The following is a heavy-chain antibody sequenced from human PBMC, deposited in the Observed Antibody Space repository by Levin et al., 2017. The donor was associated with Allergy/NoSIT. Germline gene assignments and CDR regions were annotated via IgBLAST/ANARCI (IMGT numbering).Heavy chain of an antibody. CDR3: ARMDGDLVD. D-gene: IGHD4-17*01. CDR1: GFSLSTSGMR. CDR2: IDWDDDK. Sequence: QTLSLTCTFSGFSLSTSGMRVSWIRQPPGKALEWLARIDWDDDKFYSTSLKTRLTISKDTSKNQVVLTMTNMDPVDTATYYCARMDGDLVDWGQGTLVTVSS. V-gene: IGHV2-70*04. J-gene: IGHJ4*02.